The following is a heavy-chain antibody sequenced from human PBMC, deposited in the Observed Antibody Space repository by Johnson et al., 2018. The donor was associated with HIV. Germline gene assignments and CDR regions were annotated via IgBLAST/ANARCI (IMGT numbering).Heavy chain of an antibody. D-gene: IGHD5-18*01. Sequence: VQLVESGGALVQPGGSLRLSCAASGFTVSNYAMSWVRQAPGKGLEWVSAISGGGGRTYHADSVRSCFTISRDNSKKTLYLQMNSLRDDDTAVYYCAKEGDSSGTIDSFYIWGQGTLVTVSS. CDR3: AKEGDSSGTIDSFYI. CDR1: GFTVSNYA. J-gene: IGHJ3*02. CDR2: ISGGGGRT. V-gene: IGHV3-23*04.